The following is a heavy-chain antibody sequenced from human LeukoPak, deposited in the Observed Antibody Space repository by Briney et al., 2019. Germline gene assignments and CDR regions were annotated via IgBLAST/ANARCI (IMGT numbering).Heavy chain of an antibody. CDR3: ARARGGSNSDY. D-gene: IGHD1-26*01. CDR1: GFTFSSYW. Sequence: GGSLTLSCAASGFTFSSYWMRWLRQAPGKGLEWVASINQDGSEKYYVDAVKGRFTISRDNAKNSLYLQMNSLRADDTAVYYCARARGGSNSDYWGQGTLVTVSS. J-gene: IGHJ4*02. CDR2: INQDGSEK. V-gene: IGHV3-7*05.